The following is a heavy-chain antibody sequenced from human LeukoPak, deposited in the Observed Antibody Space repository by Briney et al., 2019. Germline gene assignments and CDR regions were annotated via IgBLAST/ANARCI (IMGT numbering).Heavy chain of an antibody. D-gene: IGHD1-14*01. CDR2: IYYSGST. V-gene: IGHV4-59*01. Sequence: SETLSLTCTVSGGSISSYYWSWIRQPPGKGLEWIGYIYYSGSTNYNPSLKSRVTISVDTSKNQFSLKLSSVTAADTAVYYCARLNPEGHDAFDIWGQGTMVTVSS. CDR1: GGSISSYY. CDR3: ARLNPEGHDAFDI. J-gene: IGHJ3*02.